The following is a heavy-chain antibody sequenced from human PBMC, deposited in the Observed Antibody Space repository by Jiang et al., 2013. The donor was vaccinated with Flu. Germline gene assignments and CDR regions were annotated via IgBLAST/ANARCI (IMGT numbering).Heavy chain of an antibody. D-gene: IGHD1-7*01. CDR3: ARTIRNYGDV. Sequence: RQAPGQGLEWMGWISAYNGNTNYAQKLQGRVTMTTDTSTSTAYMELRSLRSDDTAVYYCARTIRNYGDVWGQGTTVTVSS. J-gene: IGHJ6*02. V-gene: IGHV1-18*01. CDR2: ISAYNGNT.